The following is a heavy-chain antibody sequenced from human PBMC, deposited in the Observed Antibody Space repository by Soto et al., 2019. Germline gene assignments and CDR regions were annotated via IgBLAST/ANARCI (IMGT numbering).Heavy chain of an antibody. V-gene: IGHV3-23*01. CDR2: IRGSGGNT. CDR3: AKERGAVNTVAVVAPLLED. D-gene: IGHD2-15*01. Sequence: EVQLLESGGGLVQPGGSLRLSCAASGFTFSSYAMSWVRQAPGKGLEWVSAIRGSGGNTYYADSVRGRFTISRDNSKNTRYRQMNSLRAEDTAVFYCAKERGAVNTVAVVAPLLEDWGRGTLVTVSS. CDR1: GFTFSSYA. J-gene: IGHJ4*02.